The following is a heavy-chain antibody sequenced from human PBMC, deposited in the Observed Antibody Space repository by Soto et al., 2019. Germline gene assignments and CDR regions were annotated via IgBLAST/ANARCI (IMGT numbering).Heavy chain of an antibody. CDR1: GFTFSSSA. D-gene: IGHD3-16*02. Sequence: GGSLRLSCAASGFTFSSSAMNWVRQAPGKGLEWVSSTGGISCMTFFADSVKGRFTVSRDTSKNTLYLEMNTLRVEDTAVYYCAKGNLSAPMYYFDYWGQGTPVTVSS. J-gene: IGHJ4*02. V-gene: IGHV3-23*01. CDR2: TGGISCMT. CDR3: AKGNLSAPMYYFDY.